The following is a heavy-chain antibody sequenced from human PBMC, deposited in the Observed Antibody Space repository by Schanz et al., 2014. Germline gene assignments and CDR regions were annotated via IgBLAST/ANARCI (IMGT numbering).Heavy chain of an antibody. CDR1: EFTFSTDA. Sequence: EVQLVESGGGLIQPGGSLRLSCAASEFTFSTDAMSWVRQAPGKGLEWVSYISGSSRTIYYADSMKGRFTVSRDNAENALYLQMNSLRAEDTAIYYCAKDAPYPFDLWGRGTLITVSS. V-gene: IGHV3-48*01. CDR3: AKDAPYPFDL. J-gene: IGHJ2*01. CDR2: ISGSSRTI.